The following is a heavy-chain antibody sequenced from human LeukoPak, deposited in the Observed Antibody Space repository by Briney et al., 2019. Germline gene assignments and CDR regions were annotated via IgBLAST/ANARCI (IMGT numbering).Heavy chain of an antibody. CDR3: AKVQEMDTILPPFHY. J-gene: IGHJ4*02. CDR1: GFIFRNNW. V-gene: IGHV3-7*05. D-gene: IGHD5-24*01. Sequence: GGSLRLSCAAAGFIFRNNWMTWVRQAPGKGLEWVANIKHDSSEKYSVDSVKGRFTISRDNSKNTLYLQVNSLRAADTAIYYCAKVQEMDTILPPFHYWGQGTLVTVSS. CDR2: IKHDSSEK.